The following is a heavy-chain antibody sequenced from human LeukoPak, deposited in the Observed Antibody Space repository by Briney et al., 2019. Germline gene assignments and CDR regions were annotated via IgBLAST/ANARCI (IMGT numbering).Heavy chain of an antibody. V-gene: IGHV3-9*01. CDR1: GFTFDDYA. CDR3: ARSGGTDAFDI. Sequence: GGSLRLSCAASGFTFDDYAMHWVRQAPGKGLEWVSGISWNSGSIGYADSVKGRFTISRDNAKNSLYLQMNSLRAEDTAVYYCARSGGTDAFDIWGQGTMVTVSS. J-gene: IGHJ3*02. CDR2: ISWNSGSI.